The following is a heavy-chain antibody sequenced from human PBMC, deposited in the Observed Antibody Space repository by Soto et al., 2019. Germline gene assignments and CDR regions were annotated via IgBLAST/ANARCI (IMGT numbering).Heavy chain of an antibody. CDR2: IWYDGSNK. J-gene: IGHJ6*02. D-gene: IGHD5-12*01. V-gene: IGHV3-33*01. CDR1: GFTFRSCG. CDR3: ARGAFFATNHGHDYYYYGMDV. Sequence: GGSLRHSCAEGGFTFRSCGVHWVSQAPGKGLEWVAVIWYDGSNKYYADSVKGRFTISRDNAKNTLYLQMNSLRAEDAGVYYCARGAFFATNHGHDYYYYGMDVWGQGTTVTVSS.